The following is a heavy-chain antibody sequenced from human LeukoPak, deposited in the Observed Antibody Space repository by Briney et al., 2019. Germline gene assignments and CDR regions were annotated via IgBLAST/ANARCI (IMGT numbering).Heavy chain of an antibody. D-gene: IGHD2/OR15-2a*01. V-gene: IGHV3-21*01. CDR1: GFTFSDYS. J-gene: IGHJ6*03. Sequence: GGSLRLSCAASGFTFSDYSMSWVRQAPGKGLEWVSSITGSNTYRYYADSVKGRFTISRDNAKKSLFLQMNSLTVEDTAVYYCARALSFFCYYLHVWAAGITVTVSS. CDR2: ITGSNTYR. CDR3: ARALSFFCYYLHV.